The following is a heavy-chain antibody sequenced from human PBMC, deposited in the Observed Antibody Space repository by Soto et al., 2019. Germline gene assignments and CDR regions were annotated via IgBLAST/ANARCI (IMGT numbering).Heavy chain of an antibody. CDR2: IYYSGST. CDR3: ATLWFGEGNY. Sequence: QLQLQESGPGLVKPSETLSLTCTVSGVSISSSSYYWGWIRQPPGKGLEWIGSIYYSGSTYYNPSLKSRVTISVDTSKNQFSLKLSSVTAADTAVYYCATLWFGEGNYWGQGTLVTVSS. V-gene: IGHV4-39*01. J-gene: IGHJ4*02. CDR1: GVSISSSSYY. D-gene: IGHD3-10*01.